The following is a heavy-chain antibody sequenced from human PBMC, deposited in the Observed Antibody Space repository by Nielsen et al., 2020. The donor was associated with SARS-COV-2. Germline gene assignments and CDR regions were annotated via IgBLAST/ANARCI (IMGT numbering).Heavy chain of an antibody. V-gene: IGHV3-21*01. CDR2: ISSSSSYI. Sequence: GGSLRLSCAASGFTFSSYSMNWVRQAPGKGLEWVSSISSSSSYIYYADSVKGRFTISRDNAKNSLYLQMNSLRAEDTAVYYCASLRFLEWLFDSYGMDVWGQGTTVTVSS. CDR1: GFTFSSYS. CDR3: ASLRFLEWLFDSYGMDV. D-gene: IGHD3-3*01. J-gene: IGHJ6*02.